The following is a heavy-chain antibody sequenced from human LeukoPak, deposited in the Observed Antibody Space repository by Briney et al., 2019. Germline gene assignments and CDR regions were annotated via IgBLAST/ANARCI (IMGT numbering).Heavy chain of an antibody. Sequence: ASVKVSFKASGYTFTSYYIHWVRQAPGQGLEWMGIIDPSGGSTNYAQKFQGRVTVTRDTSTSTVDMELRSLTSEDTAVYYCARAQYFDWVSSLDYWGQGTLVTVSS. CDR2: IDPSGGST. J-gene: IGHJ4*02. CDR1: GYTFTSYY. V-gene: IGHV1-46*01. D-gene: IGHD3-9*01. CDR3: ARAQYFDWVSSLDY.